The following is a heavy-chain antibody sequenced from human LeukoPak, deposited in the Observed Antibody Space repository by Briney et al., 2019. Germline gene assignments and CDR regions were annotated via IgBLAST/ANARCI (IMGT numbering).Heavy chain of an antibody. Sequence: SVKVSCXASGGTFSSYAISWVRQAPGQGLEWMGGIIPIFGTANYAQKFQGRVTITTDESTSTAYMELSSLRSEDTAVYYCARTSDGEDYYYYMDVWGKGTTVTVSS. CDR2: IIPIFGTA. J-gene: IGHJ6*03. CDR1: GGTFSSYA. CDR3: ARTSDGEDYYYYMDV. D-gene: IGHD4-17*01. V-gene: IGHV1-69*05.